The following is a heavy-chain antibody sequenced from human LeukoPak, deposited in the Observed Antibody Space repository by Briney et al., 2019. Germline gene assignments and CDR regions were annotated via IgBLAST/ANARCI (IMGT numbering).Heavy chain of an antibody. D-gene: IGHD3-22*01. V-gene: IGHV4-38-2*02. CDR3: AKNSGYYHPYYIDH. Sequence: SETLSLTCTVSGYSISSGYYWDWIRQPPGKGLEWIGNIYHSRSTYYNPSLKSRVTIPVDTSKNQFSLKLNSVTAADTAVYYCAKNSGYYHPYYIDHWGQGTLVTVSS. CDR2: IYHSRST. CDR1: GYSISSGYY. J-gene: IGHJ4*02.